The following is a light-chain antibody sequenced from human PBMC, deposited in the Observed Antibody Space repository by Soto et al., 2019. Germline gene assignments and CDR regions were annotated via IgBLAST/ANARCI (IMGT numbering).Light chain of an antibody. CDR2: GAS. CDR1: QSVGSN. CDR3: QQHNYWSS. Sequence: ELVMTQSPVTLSVSPGERATLSCRASQSVGSNLAWYQQKPGQAPRLLLYGASTRATGIPGRFSGSWSGTEFTLTITSLKSEDFAVYYCQQHNYWSSFGQGTKLEFK. V-gene: IGKV3-15*01. J-gene: IGKJ2*01.